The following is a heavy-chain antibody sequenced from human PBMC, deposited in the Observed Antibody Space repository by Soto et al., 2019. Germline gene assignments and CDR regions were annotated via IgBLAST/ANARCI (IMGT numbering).Heavy chain of an antibody. J-gene: IGHJ5*01. D-gene: IGHD3-10*01. CDR3: ATSYESGFDT. Sequence: QPQLVQSGAEVREPGASVKLSCKASGYSFSTYDISWLRQAPGKGLEWMGVISPKNGNRNFAWKFPDRVLMTTDTASNTAYMEVESLMNADPALYYCATSYESGFDTGGHGTLVTVSS. CDR1: GYSFSTYD. CDR2: ISPKNGNR. V-gene: IGHV1-18*04.